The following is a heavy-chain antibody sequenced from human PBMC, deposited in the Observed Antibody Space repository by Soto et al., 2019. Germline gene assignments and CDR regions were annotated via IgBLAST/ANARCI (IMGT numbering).Heavy chain of an antibody. J-gene: IGHJ4*02. CDR3: ATGAYSGYDRSWAFDY. V-gene: IGHV1-24*01. D-gene: IGHD5-12*01. CDR2: FDPEDGET. CDR1: GYTLTELS. Sequence: GASVKVSCKVSGYTLTELSMHWVRQANGKGLEWMGGFDPEDGETIYAQKFQGRVTMTEDTSTDTAYMELSSLRSEDTAVYYCATGAYSGYDRSWAFDYWGQGTLVTVSS.